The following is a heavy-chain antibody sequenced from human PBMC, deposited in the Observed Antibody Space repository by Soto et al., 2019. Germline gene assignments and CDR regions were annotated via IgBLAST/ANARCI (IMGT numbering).Heavy chain of an antibody. Sequence: QVVQSGAEVRKPGASVKVSCKASGYSFTTYYIHWFRQAPGQGLEWMAIINPNGGTTNYAQKFQGRVTVTRDMSASTVYMELSSLRSDYTAIYYCAAYCSGGGCPPGPLNWGRGTMVTVSS. J-gene: IGHJ3*01. D-gene: IGHD2-15*01. V-gene: IGHV1-46*03. CDR2: INPNGGTT. CDR3: AAYCSGGGCPPGPLN. CDR1: GYSFTTYY.